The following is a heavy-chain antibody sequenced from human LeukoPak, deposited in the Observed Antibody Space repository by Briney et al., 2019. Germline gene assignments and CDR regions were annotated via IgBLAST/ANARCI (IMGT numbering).Heavy chain of an antibody. J-gene: IGHJ4*02. D-gene: IGHD4-23*01. CDR1: GGSINSGDYY. CDR2: IYYSGST. V-gene: IGHV4-31*03. Sequence: SQTLSLTCTVSGGSINSGDYYWSWIRQHPGKGLEWIGYIYYSGSTYHNPSLKSRVTISVDTSKNRFSLKLNSVTAADTAVYYCARRPVVTPVYFDYWGQGALVTVSS. CDR3: ARRPVVTPVYFDY.